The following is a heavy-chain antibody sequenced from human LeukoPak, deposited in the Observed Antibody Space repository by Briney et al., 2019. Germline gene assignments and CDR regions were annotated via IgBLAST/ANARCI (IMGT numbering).Heavy chain of an antibody. V-gene: IGHV3-7*01. CDR2: IKQDGSEK. CDR3: VRGADTGYSSDS. J-gene: IGHJ4*02. Sequence: GGSLRLSCAASGFTFSTYWMSWVRQAPGKGLEWVANIKQDGSEKFYVDSVKGRFIISRDNGKNSQYLRMNSLRAEDTAVYYCVRGADTGYSSDSWGQGTLVTVSS. CDR1: GFTFSTYW. D-gene: IGHD3-9*01.